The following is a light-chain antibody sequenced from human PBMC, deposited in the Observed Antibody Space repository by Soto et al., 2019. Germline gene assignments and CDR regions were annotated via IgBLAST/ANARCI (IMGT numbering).Light chain of an antibody. CDR3: QQYRSWPRT. CDR1: QSVVTN. CDR2: GAS. V-gene: IGKV3-15*01. Sequence: EIVMTQSPATLSVSPGERATLSCRASQSVVTNLAWYQQKPGQAPRLLIYGASTRATDMPGTFSGRGSGTEFTLTISSLRPEDFGVYYCQQYRSWPRTFGQGTKVDIK. J-gene: IGKJ1*01.